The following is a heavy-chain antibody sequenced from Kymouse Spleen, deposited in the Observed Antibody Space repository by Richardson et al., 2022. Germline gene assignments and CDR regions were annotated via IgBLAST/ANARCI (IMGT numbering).Heavy chain of an antibody. V-gene: IGHV3-33*01. J-gene: IGHJ4*02. D-gene: IGHD5-12*01. Sequence: QVQLVESGGGVVQPGRSLRLSCAASGFTFSSYGMHWVRQAPGKGLEWVAVIWYDGSNKYYADSVKGRFTISRDNSKNTLYLQMNSLRAEDTAVYYCARESPSGYSGLDYWGQGTLVTVSS. CDR2: IWYDGSNK. CDR3: ARESPSGYSGLDY. CDR1: GFTFSSYG.